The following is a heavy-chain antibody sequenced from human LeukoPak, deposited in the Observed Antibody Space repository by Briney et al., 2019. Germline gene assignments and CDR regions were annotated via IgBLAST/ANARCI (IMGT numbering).Heavy chain of an antibody. CDR3: ATAPLDYYDSSGYPDY. CDR1: GYTLTELS. Sequence: ASVKVSCKVSGYTLTELSMHWVRQAPGKVLEWMGGFDPEDGETIYAQKFQGRVTMTEDTSTDTAYMELSSLRSEDTAVYYCATAPLDYYDSSGYPDYWGQGTLVTVSS. D-gene: IGHD3-22*01. J-gene: IGHJ4*02. CDR2: FDPEDGET. V-gene: IGHV1-24*01.